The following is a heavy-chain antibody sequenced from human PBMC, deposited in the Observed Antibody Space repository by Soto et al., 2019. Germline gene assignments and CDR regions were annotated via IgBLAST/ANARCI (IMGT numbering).Heavy chain of an antibody. CDR3: AKNGQPPYYYYGMDV. CDR1: GYTFTRYG. D-gene: IGHD2-8*01. CDR2: ISGYNGDT. V-gene: IGHV1-18*01. J-gene: IGHJ6*02. Sequence: ASVKVSCKASGYTFTRYGISWVRQAPGQGLEWMGWISGYNGDTNYAQKFQGRATMTVDTSTTTAFMELTSLTSDDKAVYYCAKNGQPPYYYYGMDVWGQWTTVTVSS.